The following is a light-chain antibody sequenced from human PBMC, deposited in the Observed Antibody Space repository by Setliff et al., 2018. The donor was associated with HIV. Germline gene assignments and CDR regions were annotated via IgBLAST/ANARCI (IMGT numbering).Light chain of an antibody. CDR3: QAWDSSTGV. Sequence: SYELTQPPSVSVSPGQTASITCSGDKLGDIYACWHQQKPGQSPVLVIYQDNKRPSGIPERFSGSNSGSTATLTISGTQAMDEADYYCQAWDSSTGVFGGGTK. CDR2: QDN. CDR1: KLGDIY. J-gene: IGLJ2*01. V-gene: IGLV3-1*01.